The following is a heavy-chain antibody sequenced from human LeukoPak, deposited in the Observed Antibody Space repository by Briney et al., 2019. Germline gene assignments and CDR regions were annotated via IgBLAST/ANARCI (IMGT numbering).Heavy chain of an antibody. J-gene: IGHJ4*02. CDR2: INHSGST. Sequence: SETLSLTCAVYGGSFSGYYWSWIRQPPGKGLEWIGEINHSGSTNYNPSLKSRVTISVDTSKNQFSLKLSSVTAADTAVYYCGRATYYDFWSGYYYDYWGQATLVTVSS. CDR3: GRATYYDFWSGYYYDY. CDR1: GGSFSGYY. D-gene: IGHD3-3*01. V-gene: IGHV4-34*01.